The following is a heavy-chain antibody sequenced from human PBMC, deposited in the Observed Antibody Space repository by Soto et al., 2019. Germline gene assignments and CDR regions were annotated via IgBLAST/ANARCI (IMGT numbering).Heavy chain of an antibody. D-gene: IGHD6-13*01. J-gene: IGHJ4*02. CDR3: TTASYSSSWLEGY. CDR1: GFTFSNAW. Sequence: GGSLRLSCAASGFTFSNAWMSWVRQAPGKGLEWVGRIKSKTDGGTTDYAAPVKGRFTISRDDSKNTLYLQMNSLKTEDTAVYYCTTASYSSSWLEGYWGQGTLVTVSS. CDR2: IKSKTDGGTT. V-gene: IGHV3-15*01.